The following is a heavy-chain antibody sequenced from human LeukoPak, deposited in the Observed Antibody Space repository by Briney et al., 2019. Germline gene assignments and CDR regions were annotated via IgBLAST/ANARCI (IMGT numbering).Heavy chain of an antibody. V-gene: IGHV3-74*01. CDR3: ARDFGNRGGDY. D-gene: IGHD3-16*01. CDR1: GFTLSSYW. J-gene: IGHJ4*02. Sequence: GGSLRLSCAASGFTLSSYWMHWVRQAPGKGLMWVSRINSDGRTTSYADSVKGRFTISRDNAKNTLYLQMNSLRAEDTAVYYCARDFGNRGGDYWGQGTLVTVSS. CDR2: INSDGRTT.